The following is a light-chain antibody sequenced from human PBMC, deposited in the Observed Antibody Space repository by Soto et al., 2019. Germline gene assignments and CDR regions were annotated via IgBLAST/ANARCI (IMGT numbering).Light chain of an antibody. CDR1: QGISSY. V-gene: IGKV1-9*01. J-gene: IGKJ4*01. CDR3: RQLKSYPLT. CDR2: AAS. Sequence: DIPLTQSPSFLSASVGDRVTITCRASQGISSYLAWYQQKPGKAPKLLIYAASTLQSGVPSRFSGSGSGTEFTLTIGSLQAEDFGTYYCRQLKSYPLTFGGGTKVEIK.